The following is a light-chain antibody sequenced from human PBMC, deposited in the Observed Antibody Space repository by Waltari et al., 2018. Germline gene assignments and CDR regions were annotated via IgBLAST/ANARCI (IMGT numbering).Light chain of an antibody. CDR1: QSVTSSD. CDR3: QQYGSSPPT. V-gene: IGKV3-20*01. Sequence: EIVLTQSPGTLSLSPGERVTLSCRASQSVTSSDLAWYQQKPGQAPRLLIYSASNRATGIPDMFSGSGSGTDFTLTISRLEPEDFAVYCCQQYGSSPPTFGQGTKVEIK. CDR2: SAS. J-gene: IGKJ1*01.